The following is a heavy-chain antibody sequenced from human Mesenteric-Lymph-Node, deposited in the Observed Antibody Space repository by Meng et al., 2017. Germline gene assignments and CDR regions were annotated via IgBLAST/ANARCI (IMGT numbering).Heavy chain of an antibody. Sequence: GESLKISCVASGFTFSNSWMTWVRQAPGKGLEWVANINQQGSEIHYVDSVKGRFTISRDNAKNSLYLQMNSLRAEDTALYYCAKDIWDYEDAFDIWGQGTMVTVSS. D-gene: IGHD3-22*01. CDR3: AKDIWDYEDAFDI. CDR2: INQQGSEI. J-gene: IGHJ3*02. V-gene: IGHV3-7*03. CDR1: GFTFSNSW.